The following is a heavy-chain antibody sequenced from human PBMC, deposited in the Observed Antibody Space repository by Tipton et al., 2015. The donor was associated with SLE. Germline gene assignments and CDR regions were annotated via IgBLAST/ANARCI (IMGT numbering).Heavy chain of an antibody. CDR3: ARESFTNDFYYYMDV. CDR1: GGSINSDTHY. D-gene: IGHD2-8*01. V-gene: IGHV4-39*07. Sequence: TLSLTCTVSGGSINSDTHYWAWIRQPPGRGLEWIGSIYFAGNPYYSPSIKSRVTISVDTSKDQFSLRLTSLTAADTAVYFCARESFTNDFYYYMDVWGKGTTVTVSS. J-gene: IGHJ6*03. CDR2: IYFAGNP.